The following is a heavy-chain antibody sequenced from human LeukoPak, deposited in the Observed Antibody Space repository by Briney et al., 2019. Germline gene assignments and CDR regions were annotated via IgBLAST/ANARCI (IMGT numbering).Heavy chain of an antibody. V-gene: IGHV3-7*01. Sequence: GGSLRLSCAASGFTFSSSWMSWVRQAPGKGPEWVANIKKDGSEKYYVDSVKGRFTISRDNAKNSLYLQMNSLRVEDTAVYYCEGSAGYWGQGTLVTVSS. CDR3: EGSAGY. CDR2: IKKDGSEK. J-gene: IGHJ4*02. D-gene: IGHD6-19*01. CDR1: GFTFSSSW.